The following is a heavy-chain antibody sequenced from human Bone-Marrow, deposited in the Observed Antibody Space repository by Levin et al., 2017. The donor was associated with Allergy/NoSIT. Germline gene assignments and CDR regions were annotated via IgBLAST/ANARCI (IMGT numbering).Heavy chain of an antibody. D-gene: IGHD3-16*02. CDR3: ARGVWGRDTWAPDYYYMDV. CDR2: IDHSGST. CDR1: GGSFSGYC. V-gene: IGHV4-34*01. Sequence: SETLSLTCAVFGGSFSGYCRSWIRQPPGKGLEWIGEIDHSGSTKYNPSLKSRVTISVDTSKNQFSLKLTSVTAADTAVYYCARGVWGRDTWAPDYYYMDVWGKGTTVTVSS. J-gene: IGHJ6*03.